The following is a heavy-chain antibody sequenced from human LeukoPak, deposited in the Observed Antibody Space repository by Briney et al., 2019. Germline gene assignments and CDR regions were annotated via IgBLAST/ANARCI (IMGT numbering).Heavy chain of an antibody. CDR3: AKDRAQQLVLDF. V-gene: IGHV3-23*01. CDR1: GFTFSSYA. D-gene: IGHD6-13*01. J-gene: IGHJ4*02. CDR2: IVGSGSST. Sequence: PGGSLRLSCAASGFTFSSYAMSWVRQAPGKGLEWVSAIVGSGSSTYYADSVKGPVTISRDNSKNTLFLQMNSLRAEDTAVYYCAKDRAQQLVLDFWGQGTLVTVSS.